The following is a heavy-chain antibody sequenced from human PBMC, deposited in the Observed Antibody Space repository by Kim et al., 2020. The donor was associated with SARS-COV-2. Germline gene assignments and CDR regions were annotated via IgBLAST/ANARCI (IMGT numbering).Heavy chain of an antibody. D-gene: IGHD6-13*01. J-gene: IGHJ4*02. Sequence: GGSLRLSCAASGFTFSSNWMSWVRQAPGKGLQWVANIKQDGSEEYYVDAVKGRFTISRDNTKNSLYLQMNSVRAEDTAVYYCATGTRGSSSRWGQGTLVTVSS. CDR2: IKQDGSEE. CDR3: ATGTRGSSSR. CDR1: GFTFSSNW. V-gene: IGHV3-7*01.